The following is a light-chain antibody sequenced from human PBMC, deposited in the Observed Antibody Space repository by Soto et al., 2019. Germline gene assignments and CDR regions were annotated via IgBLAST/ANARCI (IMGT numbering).Light chain of an antibody. J-gene: IGKJ4*01. Sequence: IVLTQSPATLSLSPGERATLSCRASQSVSSYLAWYQQKPAQAPRPLIYDASNRATGIPARFSGSGSGTGFTLTITSLAPEDFAVYYCQQRSNWPLTFGGGTKVDIK. CDR2: DAS. CDR1: QSVSSY. V-gene: IGKV3-11*01. CDR3: QQRSNWPLT.